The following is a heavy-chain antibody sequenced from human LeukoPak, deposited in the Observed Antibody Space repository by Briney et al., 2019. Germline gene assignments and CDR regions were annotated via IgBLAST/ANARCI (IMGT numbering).Heavy chain of an antibody. CDR2: IYYTGIS. CDR3: VRADYNGGNPGSFDI. V-gene: IGHV4-59*12. CDR1: GGSISSYY. D-gene: IGHD2-8*01. J-gene: IGHJ3*02. Sequence: NPSETLSLTCTVSGGSISSYYWSWIRQPPGKGLEWIGTIYYTGISYYNPSLESRVTSSLDTSKNQFSLTLNSVTAADTAVYYCVRADYNGGNPGSFDIWGRGTMVTVSS.